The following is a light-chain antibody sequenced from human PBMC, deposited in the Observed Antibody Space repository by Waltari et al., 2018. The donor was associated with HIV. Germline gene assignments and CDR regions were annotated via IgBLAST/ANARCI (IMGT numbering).Light chain of an antibody. Sequence: EIVLTQSPGTQSLFPGERATLSCRASQSVIGNYLAWYQQKPGQAPRLLIYGASSRATGIPDRFSGSGSGTDFTLTISRLEPEDFAVYYCQQYGTSPLTFGGGTKVEIK. V-gene: IGKV3-20*01. CDR2: GAS. CDR1: QSVIGNY. CDR3: QQYGTSPLT. J-gene: IGKJ4*01.